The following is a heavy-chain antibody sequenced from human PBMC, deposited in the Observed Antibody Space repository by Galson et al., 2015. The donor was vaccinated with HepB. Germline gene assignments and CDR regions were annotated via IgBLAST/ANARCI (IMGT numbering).Heavy chain of an antibody. D-gene: IGHD2-21*01. CDR2: SSSSSSYI. Sequence: SLRLSCAASGFTFSSYSMNWVRQAPGKGLEWVSSSSSSSSYIYYADSVKGRFTISRDNAKNSLYLQMNSLSAEDTAVYYCARDSYCGGDCYFLSTIDYWGQGTLVTVSS. CDR3: ARDSYCGGDCYFLSTIDY. CDR1: GFTFSSYS. J-gene: IGHJ4*02. V-gene: IGHV3-21*01.